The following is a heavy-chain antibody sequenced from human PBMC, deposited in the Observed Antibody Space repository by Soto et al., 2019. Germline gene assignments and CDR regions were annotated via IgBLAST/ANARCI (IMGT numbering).Heavy chain of an antibody. D-gene: IGHD2-15*01. CDR3: TRDLSGNPGY. J-gene: IGHJ4*02. V-gene: IGHV1-18*01. CDR2: ISAYNGKT. Sequence: QVQLVQSGAEVKKPGASVKVSCKASGYTFTSYGISWVRQAPGQGLEWMGWISAYNGKTNAAQKLQGRVTMTTDTTTTTAYKELRSLRSDDAAVYYLTRDLSGNPGYWGQGTLVTVSS. CDR1: GYTFTSYG.